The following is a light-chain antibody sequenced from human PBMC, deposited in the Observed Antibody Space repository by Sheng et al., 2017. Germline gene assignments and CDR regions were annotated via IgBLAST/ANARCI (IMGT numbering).Light chain of an antibody. CDR3: QQYGRSPWT. J-gene: IGKJ1*01. CDR1: QSVSGY. CDR2: DAS. Sequence: EIVLTQSPATLSLSPGERATLSCRASQSVSGYLAWYHQKPGQAPRLLIYDASNRASGIPARFSGSGSGTDFTLTITRLEPEDFAVYYCQQYGRSPWTFGQGTKVEIK. V-gene: IGKV3-11*01.